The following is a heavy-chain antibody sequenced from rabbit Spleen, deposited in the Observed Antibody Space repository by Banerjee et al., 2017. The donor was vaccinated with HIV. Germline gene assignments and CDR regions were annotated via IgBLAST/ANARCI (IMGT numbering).Heavy chain of an antibody. Sequence: QSLEESGGDMVKPGASLTLTCTASGFSFSTSYYICWVRQAPGKGLEWIGIIYAAKGSTDYASWVNGRFTISSDNAQSTVDLKMTSLTAADTATYFCARARDTYDDVGDYARLDLWGQGTLVTVS. CDR1: GFSFSTSYY. J-gene: IGHJ3*01. CDR3: ARARDTYDDVGDYARLDL. V-gene: IGHV1S40*01. D-gene: IGHD2-1*01. CDR2: IYAAKGST.